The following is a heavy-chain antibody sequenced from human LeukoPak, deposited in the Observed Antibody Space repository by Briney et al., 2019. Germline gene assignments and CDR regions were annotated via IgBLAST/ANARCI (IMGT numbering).Heavy chain of an antibody. D-gene: IGHD2-15*01. Sequence: GASVKVSCKASGYTFTSYGISWVRQAPGQGLEWMGWISAYNGNTNYAQKLQGRLTMTTDTPTSTAYMELRSLIFDDTAIYYCARDTVMMVGAYYYGKDVWGQGTTVTVS. V-gene: IGHV1-18*01. J-gene: IGHJ6*02. CDR1: GYTFTSYG. CDR2: ISAYNGNT. CDR3: ARDTVMMVGAYYYGKDV.